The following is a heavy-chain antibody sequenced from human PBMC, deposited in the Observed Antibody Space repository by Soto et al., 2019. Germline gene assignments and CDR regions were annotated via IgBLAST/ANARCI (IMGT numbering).Heavy chain of an antibody. CDR1: GYTFTSYY. CDR2: INPSGGST. Sequence: ASVKVSCTASGYTFTSYYIHWVRHAPGQGLEWMGIINPSGGSTSYAQKFQGRVAMTRDTSTSTVYMEVSSLRSEDTAVYYCARDQDSSGYFNWFDPWGQGTLVTVSS. J-gene: IGHJ5*02. D-gene: IGHD3-22*01. V-gene: IGHV1-46*01. CDR3: ARDQDSSGYFNWFDP.